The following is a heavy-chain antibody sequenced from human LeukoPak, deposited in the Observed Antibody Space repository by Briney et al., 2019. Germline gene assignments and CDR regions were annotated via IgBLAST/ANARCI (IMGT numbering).Heavy chain of an antibody. D-gene: IGHD2-15*01. CDR2: IYHSGST. J-gene: IGHJ6*02. Sequence: SETLSLTCTVSGGSISSGGYSWSWIRQPPGKGLEWIGYIYHSGSTYYNPSLKSRVTISVDRSKNQFSLKLSSVTAADTAAYYCARDPGYCSGGSCYTQGRNYYYYGMDVWGQGTTVTVSS. CDR1: GGSISSGGYS. V-gene: IGHV4-30-2*01. CDR3: ARDPGYCSGGSCYTQGRNYYYYGMDV.